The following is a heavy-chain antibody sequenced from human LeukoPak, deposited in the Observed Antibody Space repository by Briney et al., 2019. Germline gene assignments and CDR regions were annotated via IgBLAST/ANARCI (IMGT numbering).Heavy chain of an antibody. CDR3: ARDNKVVVGTHVFDI. Sequence: GGSLSLSCAASGFTFSSYEMNWVRQAPGKGLEWVSFISTSDTIIYYADSVKGRFTISRDNAKNSLYLQMNSLRAEDTAVYYCARDNKVVVGTHVFDIWEQGTMVTVSS. J-gene: IGHJ3*02. V-gene: IGHV3-48*03. CDR2: ISTSDTII. CDR1: GFTFSSYE. D-gene: IGHD3-22*01.